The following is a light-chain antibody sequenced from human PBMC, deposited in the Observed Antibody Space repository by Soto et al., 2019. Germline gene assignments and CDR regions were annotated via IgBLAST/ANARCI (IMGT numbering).Light chain of an antibody. CDR1: SSNIGSNY. V-gene: IGLV1-47*01. J-gene: IGLJ2*01. Sequence: QSALTQPPSASGTPGQRVTISCSGSSSNIGSNYVYWYQQLPGTAPKLLIYRNNQRPSGVPDRFSGSKSGTSASLAISGLRSEDEADYYCAAWDDSLSGGVFGGGTQLTVL. CDR3: AAWDDSLSGGV. CDR2: RNN.